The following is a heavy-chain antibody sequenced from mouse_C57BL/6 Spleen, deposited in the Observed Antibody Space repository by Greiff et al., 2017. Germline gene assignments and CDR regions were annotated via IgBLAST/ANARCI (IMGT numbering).Heavy chain of an antibody. CDR3: ARNGNYGAMDY. D-gene: IGHD2-1*01. V-gene: IGHV1-82*01. CDR1: GYAFSSSW. CDR2: IYPGDGDI. J-gene: IGHJ4*01. Sequence: QVQLKESGPELVKPGASVKISCKASGYAFSSSWMNWVKQRPGKGLEWIGRIYPGDGDINYNGKFKGKATLTADKSSSTAYMQLSSLTSEDSAVYFCARNGNYGAMDYWGQGTSVTVSS.